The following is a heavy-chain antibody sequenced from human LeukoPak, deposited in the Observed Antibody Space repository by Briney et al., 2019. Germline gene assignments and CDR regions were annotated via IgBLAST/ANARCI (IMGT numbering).Heavy chain of an antibody. J-gene: IGHJ4*02. V-gene: IGHV3-30*18. D-gene: IGHD1-7*01. CDR2: ISYEGSTS. CDR1: GFTFSSYG. CDR3: AKEGFGNYDSAYFDY. Sequence: GTSLRLSCAASGFTFSSYGMQWVRQAPGKGLEWVAVISYEGSTSYYADSVKGRFTISRDNSKNTLYLQMNGLRAEDTAVYYCAKEGFGNYDSAYFDYWGQGTLVTVSS.